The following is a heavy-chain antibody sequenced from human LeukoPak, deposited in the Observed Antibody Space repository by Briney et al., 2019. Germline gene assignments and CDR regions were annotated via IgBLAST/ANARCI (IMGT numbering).Heavy chain of an antibody. V-gene: IGHV3-9*01. Sequence: PGRSLRLSCAASGFTFDDYAMHWVRQAPGKGLEWGSGISWKSGSIGYADSVKGRFTISRDNAKNSLYLQINRLRAEDTALYYCAKDTDYGGNSGYFDYWGQGTLVTVSS. J-gene: IGHJ4*02. CDR3: AKDTDYGGNSGYFDY. D-gene: IGHD4-23*01. CDR2: ISWKSGSI. CDR1: GFTFDDYA.